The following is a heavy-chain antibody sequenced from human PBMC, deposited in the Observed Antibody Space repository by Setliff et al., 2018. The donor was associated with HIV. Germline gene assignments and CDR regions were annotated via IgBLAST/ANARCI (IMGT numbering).Heavy chain of an antibody. CDR1: GYTFTGYY. J-gene: IGHJ6*03. CDR2: INPNSGGT. D-gene: IGHD6-13*01. CDR3: ARDIAAAGSYYYYYMDV. Sequence: GASVKVSCKASGYTFTGYYMHWVRQAPGQGLEWMGWINPNSGGTNYAQKFQGRVTMTRDTSISTAYMELSRLRSDDTAVYYCARDIAAAGSYYYYYMDVWGKGTTVTVSS. V-gene: IGHV1-2*02.